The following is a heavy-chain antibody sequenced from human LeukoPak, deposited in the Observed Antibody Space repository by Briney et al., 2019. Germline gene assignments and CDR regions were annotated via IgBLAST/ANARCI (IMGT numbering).Heavy chain of an antibody. CDR2: IFYSGST. D-gene: IGHD3-3*01. V-gene: IGHV4-39*07. Sequence: SGPGLVKPSETLSLTCTVSGASISSGSYYWGWIRQPPGKGLEWLGTIFYSGSTYYNPSLRSRVTISVDTSKNQFSLKLSSVTAADTAVYYCARALITIFGVVIGPYYFDYWGQGTLVTVSS. J-gene: IGHJ4*02. CDR3: ARALITIFGVVIGPYYFDY. CDR1: GASISSGSYY.